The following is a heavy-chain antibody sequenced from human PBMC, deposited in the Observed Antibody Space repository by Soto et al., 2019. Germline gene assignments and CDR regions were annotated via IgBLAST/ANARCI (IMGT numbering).Heavy chain of an antibody. J-gene: IGHJ6*02. CDR3: ARDGIFFGGYYYYGMDV. V-gene: IGHV3-7*01. CDR2: IKQDGSEK. Sequence: GGSLRLSCVASGFTFSSYWMSWVRQAPGKGLEWVANIKQDGSEKYYVDSVKGRFTISRDNAKNSLYLQMNSLRAEDTAVYYCARDGIFFGGYYYYGMDVWGQGTTVTVSS. D-gene: IGHD3-9*01. CDR1: GFTFSSYW.